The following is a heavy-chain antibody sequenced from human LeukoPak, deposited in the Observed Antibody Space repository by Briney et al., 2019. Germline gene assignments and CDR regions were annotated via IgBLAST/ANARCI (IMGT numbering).Heavy chain of an antibody. V-gene: IGHV3-7*03. CDR2: IKPDESQK. CDR3: ARRHSSSWNDADYNWFAP. J-gene: IGHJ5*02. D-gene: IGHD2-2*01. Sequence: GGSLRLSCVGSGFTFRNYWMGWFRQAPGRGLEWVATIKPDESQKFLLASVRGRFNVSRDNAKESLYLQMDNLRADDTGVYYCARRHSSSWNDADYNWFAPWGQGTLVSVSS. CDR1: GFTFRNYW.